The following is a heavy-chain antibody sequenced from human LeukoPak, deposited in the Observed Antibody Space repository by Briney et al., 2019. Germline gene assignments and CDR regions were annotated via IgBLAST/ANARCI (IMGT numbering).Heavy chain of an antibody. CDR2: IKQDGTEK. V-gene: IGHV3-7*04. CDR3: ARGVGATHFDY. J-gene: IGHJ4*02. D-gene: IGHD1-26*01. CDR1: GFTFSSYW. Sequence: GSLRLSCAASGFTFSSYWMSWVRQAPGKGLEWEAIIKQDGTEKYYVDSVKGRFTISRDNAKNSLYLQMSSLRAEDTAVYYCARGVGATHFDYWGQGTLVTVSS.